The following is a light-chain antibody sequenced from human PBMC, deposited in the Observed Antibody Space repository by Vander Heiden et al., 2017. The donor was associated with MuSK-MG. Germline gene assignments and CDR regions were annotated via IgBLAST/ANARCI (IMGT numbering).Light chain of an antibody. CDR3: SSDTSSSTLV. V-gene: IGLV2-14*01. Sequence: QSDLTQPASVSGSPGQSITISCTGTSSDVGGYNYVSWYHQHPGKAPKLMIYDVSNRPSGGSNRFSGSKSGNTAALTISGRQAEDETDYYCSSDTSSSTLVFGGGTKLTVL. J-gene: IGLJ2*01. CDR2: DVS. CDR1: SSDVGGYNY.